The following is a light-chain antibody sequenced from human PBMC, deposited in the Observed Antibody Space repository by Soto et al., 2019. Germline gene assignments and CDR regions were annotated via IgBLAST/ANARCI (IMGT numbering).Light chain of an antibody. Sequence: EIVMTQSPATLSVSPGERATLSCRVSQSVSSNLAWYQQKPGQAPRLLIYGASTRATGIPARFSGSGSGTEFTLTISSLKSEDFAVYYWQQYNNWPVYTFGQGTKLEIK. CDR1: QSVSSN. J-gene: IGKJ2*01. V-gene: IGKV3-15*01. CDR3: QQYNNWPVYT. CDR2: GAS.